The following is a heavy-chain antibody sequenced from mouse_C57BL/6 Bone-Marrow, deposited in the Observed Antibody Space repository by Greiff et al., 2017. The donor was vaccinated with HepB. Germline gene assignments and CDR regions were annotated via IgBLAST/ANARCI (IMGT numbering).Heavy chain of an antibody. CDR3: AIGTVEGRWYFDV. D-gene: IGHD1-1*01. CDR1: GFTFSSYG. Sequence: EVMLAESGGDLVKPGGSLKLSCAASGFTFSSYGMSWVRQTPDKRLEWVATISSGGSYTYYPDSVKGRFTISRDNAKNTLYLQMSSLKSEDTAMYYCAIGTVEGRWYFDVWGTGTTVTVSS. J-gene: IGHJ1*03. V-gene: IGHV5-6*01. CDR2: ISSGGSYT.